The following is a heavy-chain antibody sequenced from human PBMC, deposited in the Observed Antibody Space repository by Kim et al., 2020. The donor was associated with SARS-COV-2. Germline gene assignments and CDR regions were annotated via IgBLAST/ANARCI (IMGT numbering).Heavy chain of an antibody. Sequence: GGSLRLSCVGSGFTFDNYAMSWVRQAPGKGLEWVSVVSGVGVNKFYADSVRGRFTISRDNSKNILYLQMNSLRDEATALYYGTKMAVMDCYNYCYYYGM. V-gene: IGHV3-23*01. CDR3: TKMAVMDCYNYCYYYGM. CDR1: GFTFDNYA. J-gene: IGHJ6*01. D-gene: IGHD2-21*01. CDR2: VSGVGVNK.